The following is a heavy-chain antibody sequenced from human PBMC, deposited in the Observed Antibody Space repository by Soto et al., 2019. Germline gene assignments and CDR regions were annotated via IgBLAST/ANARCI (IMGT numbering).Heavy chain of an antibody. V-gene: IGHV3-64*01. J-gene: IGHJ6*03. CDR1: GFSLSGYA. Sequence: EVQLAESGGGLAQPGGSLRLSCAASGFSLSGYAMDWVRQAPGKGLVYVSGVSSNGVGKYYANSVQGRFTITRDTSKNTVYLQMGSLRPEDMAVYYCARRARPDFYYMDVWGKGTTVTVSS. CDR2: VSSNGVGK. CDR3: ARRARPDFYYMDV. D-gene: IGHD6-6*01.